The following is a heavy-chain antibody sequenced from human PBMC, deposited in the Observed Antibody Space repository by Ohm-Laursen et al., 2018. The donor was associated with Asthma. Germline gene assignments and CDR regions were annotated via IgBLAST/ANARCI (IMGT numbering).Heavy chain of an antibody. CDR3: ARDWRDSAYCGGDCYSWFDP. CDR1: GGTFSSYA. J-gene: IGHJ5*02. V-gene: IGHV1-69*01. CDR2: IIPIFGTA. D-gene: IGHD2-21*01. Sequence: GSSVKVSCKASGGTFSSYAISWVRQAPGQGLEWMGGIIPIFGTANYAQKFQGRVTITADESTSTAYMELSSLRSEDTAVYYCARDWRDSAYCGGDCYSWFDPWGQGTLVTVSS.